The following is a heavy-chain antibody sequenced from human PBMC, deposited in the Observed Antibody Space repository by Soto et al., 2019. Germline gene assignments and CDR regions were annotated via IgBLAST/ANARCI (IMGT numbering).Heavy chain of an antibody. Sequence: XGSLRLTCVASGFTFSSYAKTWVRQAPGKGLEWVSAISGSGGSTYYADSVKGRFTISRDNSKNTLYLQMNSLRAEDTAVYYCAITTATRKWVHFEYWGQGTLVXVS. CDR1: GFTFSSYA. CDR3: AITTATRKWVHFEY. V-gene: IGHV3-23*01. J-gene: IGHJ4*02. D-gene: IGHD4-4*01. CDR2: ISGSGGST.